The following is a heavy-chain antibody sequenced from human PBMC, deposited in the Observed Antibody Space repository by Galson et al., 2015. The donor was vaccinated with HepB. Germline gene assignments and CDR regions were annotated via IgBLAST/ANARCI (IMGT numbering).Heavy chain of an antibody. CDR2: INPRGGST. Sequence: SVKVSCKASGYTFTTYYVHWVRQAPGQGLEWVGIINPRGGSTTYAQRFQGRVTVTRDTSTSTVYMELSSLRSEDTAVYYCARSGVVVPTHYYYGLDVWGQGTTVTVSS. J-gene: IGHJ6*02. CDR1: GYTFTTYY. D-gene: IGHD2-2*01. CDR3: ARSGVVVPTHYYYGLDV. V-gene: IGHV1-46*01.